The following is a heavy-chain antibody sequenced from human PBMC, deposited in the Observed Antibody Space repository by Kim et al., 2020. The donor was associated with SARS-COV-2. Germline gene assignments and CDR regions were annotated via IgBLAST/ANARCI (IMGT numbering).Heavy chain of an antibody. Sequence: YYNPSLKSRVTISVDTSKNQFSLKLSSVTAADTAVYYCARQAAAGDFDYWGQGTLVTVSS. D-gene: IGHD6-13*01. CDR3: ARQAAAGDFDY. V-gene: IGHV4-39*01. J-gene: IGHJ4*02.